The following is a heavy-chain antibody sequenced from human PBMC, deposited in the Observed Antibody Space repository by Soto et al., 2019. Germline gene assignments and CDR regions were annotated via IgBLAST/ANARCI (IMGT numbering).Heavy chain of an antibody. CDR1: GGTFSSYA. J-gene: IGHJ1*01. CDR2: IIPIFGTA. V-gene: IGHV1-69*06. D-gene: IGHD2-15*01. Sequence: SVKVSCKASGGTFSSYAINWVRQAPGQGLEWMGGIIPIFGTANYAQKFQGRVTLTADKSTSTAYMELSSLRSEDTAVYYCARAGYCSGGSCAWGQGTLVTVSS. CDR3: ARAGYCSGGSCA.